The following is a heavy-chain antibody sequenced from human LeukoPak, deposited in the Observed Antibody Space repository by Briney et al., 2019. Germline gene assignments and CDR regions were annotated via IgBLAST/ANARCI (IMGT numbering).Heavy chain of an antibody. V-gene: IGHV3-30*18. CDR3: AKDAESSGYYYDNYYGMDV. J-gene: IGHJ6*02. CDR2: ISYDGSNK. Sequence: GGSLRLSCAASGFTFSSHGMHWVRQAPGKGLEWVAVISYDGSNKYYADSVKGRFTISRDNSKNTLYLQMNSLRAEDTAVYYCAKDAESSGYYYDNYYGMDVWGQGTTVTVSS. D-gene: IGHD3-22*01. CDR1: GFTFSSHG.